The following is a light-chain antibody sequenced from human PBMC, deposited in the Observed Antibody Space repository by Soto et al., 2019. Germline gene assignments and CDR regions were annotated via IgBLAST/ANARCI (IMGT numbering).Light chain of an antibody. CDR2: DVT. CDR3: SSHTSSRSLV. V-gene: IGLV2-14*03. Sequence: QSALTQPASVSGSPGQSITISCTGTSSDVGAYNFVSWYQHHPGKAPKLMIYDVTNRPSGVSDRFSASKSGNTASLTISGLQTEDEAEYYCSSHTSSRSLVFGTGTKVT. CDR1: SSDVGAYNF. J-gene: IGLJ1*01.